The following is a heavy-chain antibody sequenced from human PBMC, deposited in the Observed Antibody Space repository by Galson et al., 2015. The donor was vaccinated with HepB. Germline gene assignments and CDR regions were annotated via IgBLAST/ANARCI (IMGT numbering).Heavy chain of an antibody. J-gene: IGHJ4*02. V-gene: IGHV3-33*01. CDR1: GFTFSSYG. D-gene: IGHD6-6*01. CDR2: IWYDGSNK. Sequence: SLRLSCAASGFTFSSYGMHWVRQAPGKGLEWVAVIWYDGSNKYYADSVKGRFTISRDNSKNTLYLQMNSLGAEDTAVYYCARDPGGAARPNYPDYWGQGTLVTVSS. CDR3: ARDPGGAARPNYPDY.